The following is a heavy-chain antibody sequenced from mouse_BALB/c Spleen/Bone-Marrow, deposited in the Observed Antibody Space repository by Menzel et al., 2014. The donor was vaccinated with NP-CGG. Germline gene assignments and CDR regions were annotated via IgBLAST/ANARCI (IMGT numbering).Heavy chain of an antibody. CDR1: GHSFTNYW. CDR2: ISPSTGYS. CDR3: ARYGNYPLFAY. V-gene: IGHV1-7*01. D-gene: IGHD2-1*01. Sequence: VQLQQSGAELAKPGASVKMSCKASGHSFTNYWMHWVKQRPGRGLEWIGYISPSTGYSEYNQKFKDKATLTADKSSNIAYMQLSSLTSEDSAVYYCARYGNYPLFAYWGQETLVTVSA. J-gene: IGHJ3*01.